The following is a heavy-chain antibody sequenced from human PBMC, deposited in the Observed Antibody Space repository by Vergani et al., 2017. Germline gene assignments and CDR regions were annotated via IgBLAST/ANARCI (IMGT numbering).Heavy chain of an antibody. D-gene: IGHD2-2*01. V-gene: IGHV4-39*01. Sequence: QLQLQESGPGLVKPSETLSLTCTVSGGSISSSSYYWGWIRQPPGKGLEWIGSIYYSGSTYYNPSLKSRVTISVDTSKNQFSLKLSSVTAADTAVYYCARRLRMVVVQAAKYDNNYYYGMEVWGQG. J-gene: IGHJ6*02. CDR1: GGSISSSSYY. CDR3: ARRLRMVVVQAAKYDNNYYYGMEV. CDR2: IYYSGST.